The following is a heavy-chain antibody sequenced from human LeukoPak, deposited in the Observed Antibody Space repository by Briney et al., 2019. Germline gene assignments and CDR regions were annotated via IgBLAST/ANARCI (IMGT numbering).Heavy chain of an antibody. CDR2: IKQDGSEK. Sequence: GGSLRLSCAASEFTFSSYWMSWVRQAPGKGLEWVANIKQDGSEKYYVDSVKGRFTISRDNAKNSLDLQMNSLSAEDTAVYYCARYGSSWYRTYYYYYYMDVWGKGTTVTVSS. D-gene: IGHD6-13*01. CDR1: EFTFSSYW. J-gene: IGHJ6*03. CDR3: ARYGSSWYRTYYYYYYMDV. V-gene: IGHV3-7*01.